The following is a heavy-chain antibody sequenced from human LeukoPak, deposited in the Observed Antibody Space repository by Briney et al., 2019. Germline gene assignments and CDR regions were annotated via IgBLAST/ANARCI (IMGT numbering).Heavy chain of an antibody. J-gene: IGHJ4*02. V-gene: IGHV4-39*01. CDR1: GGSISSSSYY. D-gene: IGHD2/OR15-2a*01. Sequence: SETLSLTCTVSGGSISSSSYYWGWIRQPPWKGLEWIGSIYYSGSTYYNSSLKSRVTISVDTSKNQFSLKLSSVTAADTAVYYCARRKFYGPDYWGQGTLVTVSS. CDR2: IYYSGST. CDR3: ARRKFYGPDY.